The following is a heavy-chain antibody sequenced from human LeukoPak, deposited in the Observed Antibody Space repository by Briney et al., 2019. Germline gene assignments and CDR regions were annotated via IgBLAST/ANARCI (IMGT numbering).Heavy chain of an antibody. J-gene: IGHJ4*02. CDR1: GFTFSSYA. CDR3: AKANWVSNADAVL. V-gene: IGHV3-23*01. D-gene: IGHD1-1*01. Sequence: GDSLRHSYTATGFTFSSYAMKWVRQGPARGLEWVSSLRGNGDTFYADAVKGRFTLSRDESRNTVYLQLNNLRVEDTGVYYCAKANWVSNADAVLWGQGTLVTVSS. CDR2: LRGNGDT.